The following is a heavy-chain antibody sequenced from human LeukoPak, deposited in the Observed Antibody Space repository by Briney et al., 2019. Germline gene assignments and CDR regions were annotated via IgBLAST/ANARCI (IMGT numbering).Heavy chain of an antibody. J-gene: IGHJ4*02. Sequence: GGSLRLSCAASGFTFSSYGMHWVRQAPGKGLEWVAVIWYDGSNKYYADSVKGRLTISRDNSKNTLYLQMNSLRAEDTAVYYCATSGYSYGSDFDYWGQGTLVTVSS. V-gene: IGHV3-33*01. CDR1: GFTFSSYG. CDR3: ATSGYSYGSDFDY. CDR2: IWYDGSNK. D-gene: IGHD5-18*01.